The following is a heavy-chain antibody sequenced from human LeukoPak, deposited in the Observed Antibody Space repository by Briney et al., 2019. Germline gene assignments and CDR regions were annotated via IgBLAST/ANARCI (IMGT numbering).Heavy chain of an antibody. V-gene: IGHV4-39*01. Sequence: SETLSLTCTVSGGSISSSSYYWGWIRQPPGKGLEWIGSIYYSGSTYYNPSLKSRVTISVDTSKNQFSLKLSSVTAADTAVYYCARHIAAAGTYYYYYYGMDVWGQGTTVIVSS. CDR2: IYYSGST. J-gene: IGHJ6*02. CDR1: GGSISSSSYY. CDR3: ARHIAAAGTYYYYYYGMDV. D-gene: IGHD6-13*01.